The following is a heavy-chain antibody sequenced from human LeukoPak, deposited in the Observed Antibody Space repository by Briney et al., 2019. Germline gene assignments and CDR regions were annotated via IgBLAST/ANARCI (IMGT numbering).Heavy chain of an antibody. CDR3: ARRGGSTGRNWFDP. CDR2: IYYSGST. Sequence: PSETLSLTCTVSGGSISSSSYYWGWIRQPPGKGLEWIRSIYYSGSTYYNPSLKSRVTISVDTSKNQFSLKLSSVTAADTAVYYCARRGGSTGRNWFDPWGQGTLVTVSS. J-gene: IGHJ5*02. D-gene: IGHD2-15*01. V-gene: IGHV4-39*01. CDR1: GGSISSSSYY.